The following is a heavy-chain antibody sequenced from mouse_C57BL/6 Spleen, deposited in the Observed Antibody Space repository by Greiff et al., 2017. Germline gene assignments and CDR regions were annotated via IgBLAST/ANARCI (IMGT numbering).Heavy chain of an antibody. CDR2: IDPSDSYT. J-gene: IGHJ2*01. CDR1: GYTFTSYW. CDR3: AREGDSSGVNYFDY. V-gene: IGHV1-69*01. Sequence: QVQLQQPGAELVMPGASVQLSCKASGYTFTSYWMHWVKQRPGQGLEWIGEIDPSDSYTNYNQKFKGKSTLTVDKSSSTAYMQLSSLTSVDSAVYYCAREGDSSGVNYFDYWGQGTTLTVSS. D-gene: IGHD3-2*02.